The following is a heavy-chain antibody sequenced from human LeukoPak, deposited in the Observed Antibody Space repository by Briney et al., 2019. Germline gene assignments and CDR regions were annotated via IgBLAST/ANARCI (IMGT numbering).Heavy chain of an antibody. V-gene: IGHV4-59*08. J-gene: IGHJ4*02. Sequence: SETLSLTCTVSGGSISSYYWSWIRQPPGKGLEWIGYIYYSGSTNYNPSLKSRVTISVDTSKNQFSLKLSSVTAADTAVYYCASNYYGSGSLDYWGQGNLVTVSA. CDR3: ASNYYGSGSLDY. D-gene: IGHD3-10*01. CDR1: GGSISSYY. CDR2: IYYSGST.